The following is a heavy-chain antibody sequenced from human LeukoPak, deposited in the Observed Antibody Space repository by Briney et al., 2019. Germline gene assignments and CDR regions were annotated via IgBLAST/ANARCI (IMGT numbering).Heavy chain of an antibody. CDR2: MNPNSGNT. Sequence: ASVKVSCKASGDTFTSYDINWVRQATGQGLEWMGWMNPNSGNTGYAQKFQGRVTMTRNTSISTAYMELSSLRSEDTAVYYCARVYDLWSGSPLDYWGQGTMVTVSS. D-gene: IGHD3-3*01. V-gene: IGHV1-8*01. CDR1: GDTFTSYD. CDR3: ARVYDLWSGSPLDY. J-gene: IGHJ4*02.